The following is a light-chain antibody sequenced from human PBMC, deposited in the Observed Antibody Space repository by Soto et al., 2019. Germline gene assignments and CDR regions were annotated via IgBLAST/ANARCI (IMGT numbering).Light chain of an antibody. Sequence: QPVLTQSPSASASLGASVKLTCTLSSGHSSYAIAWHQQQPEKGPRYLMKLNSDGSHSKGDGIPDRFSGSSSGAERYRTISSLPSEDEADYYCQTWGTGIPWVFGGGTKVTVL. V-gene: IGLV4-69*01. CDR3: QTWGTGIPWV. CDR2: LNSDGSH. CDR1: SGHSSYA. J-gene: IGLJ3*02.